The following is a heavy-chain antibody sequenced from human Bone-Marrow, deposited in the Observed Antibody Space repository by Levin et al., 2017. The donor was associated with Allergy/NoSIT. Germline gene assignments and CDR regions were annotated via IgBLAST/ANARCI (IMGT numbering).Heavy chain of an antibody. CDR2: IYTSGST. CDR1: GGSISSYY. D-gene: IGHD3-22*01. Sequence: SETLSLTCTVSGGSISSYYWSWIRQPAGKGLEWIGRIYTSGSTNYNPSLKSRVTMSVDTSKNQFSLKLSSVTAADTAVYYCAREKYTNYYDSSGYCVWGQGTLVTVSS. V-gene: IGHV4-4*07. J-gene: IGHJ4*02. CDR3: AREKYTNYYDSSGYCV.